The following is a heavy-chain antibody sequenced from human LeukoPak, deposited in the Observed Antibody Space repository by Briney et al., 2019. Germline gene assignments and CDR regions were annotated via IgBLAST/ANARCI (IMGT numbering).Heavy chain of an antibody. CDR1: GFTFNDYG. D-gene: IGHD3-22*01. CDR2: INWNGGTT. CDR3: ARDKHYYDSSNYV. V-gene: IGHV3-20*04. Sequence: GGSLRLSCAASGFTFNDYGMSWVRQGPGKGLEWVSGINWNGGTTGYADSVRGRFTISRDNAKNSLYQQMNSLRAEDTALYYCARDKHYYDSSNYVWGQGTLVTVSS. J-gene: IGHJ4*02.